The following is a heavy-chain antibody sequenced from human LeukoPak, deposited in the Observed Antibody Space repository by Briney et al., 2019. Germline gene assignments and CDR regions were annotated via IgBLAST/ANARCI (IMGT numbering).Heavy chain of an antibody. CDR1: GGAISGYY. CDR3: FQDADGIRDFDP. D-gene: IGHD3-9*01. V-gene: IGHV4-59*08. CDR2: IDYSGDT. Sequence: SETLSLTCSVSGGAISGYYWSWIRQPPGKALEWIAYIDYSGDTNSNPSLKSRVTISVDTSKNQFSLRLNSVTAADTAFYYCFQDADGIRDFDPWGQGTLVTVSS. J-gene: IGHJ5*02.